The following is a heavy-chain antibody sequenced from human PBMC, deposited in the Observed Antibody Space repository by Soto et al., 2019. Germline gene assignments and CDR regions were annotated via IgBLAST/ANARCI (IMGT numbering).Heavy chain of an antibody. V-gene: IGHV4-59*02. CDR3: ARCDSSGYYYYFDY. D-gene: IGHD3-22*01. J-gene: IGHJ4*02. CDR1: GGSVSVYY. CDR2: IYDSGSP. Sequence: SETLSLTCTISGGSVSVYYWSWIRQSPGQELEWIGYIYDSGSPYYNPSLKTRVTISADTSKNQISLTLTSATAADTAVYYCARCDSSGYYYYFDYWGQGTLVTVSS.